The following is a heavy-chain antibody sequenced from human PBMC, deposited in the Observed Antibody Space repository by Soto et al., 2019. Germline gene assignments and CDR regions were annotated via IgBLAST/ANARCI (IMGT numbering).Heavy chain of an antibody. Sequence: SETLSLTCAVYGGSFSGYYWSWIRQPPGKGLEWIGEINHSGSTNYNPSLKSRVTISVDTSKNQFSLKLSSVTAADTAVYYFARGRCSGGSCYSQSYYYYMDVWGKGTTVTVSS. CDR2: INHSGST. CDR3: ARGRCSGGSCYSQSYYYYMDV. V-gene: IGHV4-34*01. CDR1: GGSFSGYY. D-gene: IGHD2-15*01. J-gene: IGHJ6*03.